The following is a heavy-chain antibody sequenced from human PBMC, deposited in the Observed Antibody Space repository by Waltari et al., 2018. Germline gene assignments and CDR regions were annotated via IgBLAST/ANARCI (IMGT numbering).Heavy chain of an antibody. CDR3: ARNRPNYGMDV. CDR2: IYYSGST. J-gene: IGHJ6*02. CDR1: GGSISSSSYY. Sequence: QLQLQESGPGLVKPSETLSLTCTVSGGSISSSSYYWGWIRQPPGKGLEWIGSIYYSGSTYYNPSLKSRVTISVDTSKNQFSLKLSSVTAADTAVYYCARNRPNYGMDVGGQGTTVTVSS. V-gene: IGHV4-39*01.